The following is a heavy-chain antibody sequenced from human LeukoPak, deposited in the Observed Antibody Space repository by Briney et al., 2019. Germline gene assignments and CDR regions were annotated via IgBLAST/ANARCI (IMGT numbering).Heavy chain of an antibody. J-gene: IGHJ4*02. Sequence: GALRLSCAASGFTFSSYGMSWVRQAPGKGLEWVSGFSSSGDSTHYADSVKGRFTISRDNSENTLYLEMNSLRVEDTAVYYCARSRTAVAGTGAFDYWGQGTLVTVSS. D-gene: IGHD6-19*01. V-gene: IGHV3-23*01. CDR1: GFTFSSYG. CDR2: FSSSGDST. CDR3: ARSRTAVAGTGAFDY.